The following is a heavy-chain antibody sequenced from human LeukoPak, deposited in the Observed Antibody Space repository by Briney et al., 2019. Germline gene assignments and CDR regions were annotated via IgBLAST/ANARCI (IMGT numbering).Heavy chain of an antibody. CDR1: GYSFANYW. V-gene: IGHV5-51*01. J-gene: IGHJ3*01. CDR2: IYPGDSDT. Sequence: GESLKISCKGSGYSFANYWIGWVRQMPGKGLEWMGIIYPGDSDTRYSPSFQGQVSISADKSISTAYLQWSSLEASDTAMYYCARPTTGHLFDVWGQGTKLIVSS. D-gene: IGHD4-17*01. CDR3: ARPTTGHLFDV.